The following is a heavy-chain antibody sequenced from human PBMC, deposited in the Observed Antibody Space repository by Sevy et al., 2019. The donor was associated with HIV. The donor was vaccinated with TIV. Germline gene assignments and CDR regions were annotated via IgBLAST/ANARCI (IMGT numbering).Heavy chain of an antibody. V-gene: IGHV3-23*01. Sequence: AGSLRLSCAAAGFTFSGYAMSWVRQGPGKGLEWISGMTGNGGSTYYADSVKGRFTISRDNSKNTLYLQMNSLRAEDTAVYYCAKWSHRYSSSSYGFDHWGQGALVTVSS. CDR3: AKWSHRYSSSSYGFDH. CDR1: GFTFSGYA. CDR2: MTGNGGST. D-gene: IGHD6-13*01. J-gene: IGHJ4*02.